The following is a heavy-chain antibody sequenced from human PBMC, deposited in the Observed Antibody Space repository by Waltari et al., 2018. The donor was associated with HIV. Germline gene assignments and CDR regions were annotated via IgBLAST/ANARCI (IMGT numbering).Heavy chain of an antibody. CDR3: ARGPQDYPKYYFDS. CDR1: GYTFTSYD. J-gene: IGHJ4*02. V-gene: IGHV1-8*01. CDR2: MNPNSGNT. Sequence: QVQLVQSGAEVKKPGASVKVSCKASGYTFTSYDINWVRQATGQGLEWLGWMNPNSGNTGIAKRSQGRVTMTRNTSISTAYRELSSLRSGDTAVYFCARGPQDYPKYYFDSWGQGPLVTVSS. D-gene: IGHD4-17*01.